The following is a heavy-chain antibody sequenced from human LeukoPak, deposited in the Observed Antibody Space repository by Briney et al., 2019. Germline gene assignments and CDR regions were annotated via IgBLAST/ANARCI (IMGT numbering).Heavy chain of an antibody. Sequence: ASVKVSCKASGYTFTSYAMNWVRQAPGQGLEWMGWINPNSGGTNYAQKFQGRVTMTRDTSISTAYMELSRLRSDDTAVYYCARGSPSLSSWCAFDIWGQGTMVTVSS. CDR2: INPNSGGT. V-gene: IGHV1-2*02. D-gene: IGHD6-13*01. J-gene: IGHJ3*02. CDR1: GYTFTSYA. CDR3: ARGSPSLSSWCAFDI.